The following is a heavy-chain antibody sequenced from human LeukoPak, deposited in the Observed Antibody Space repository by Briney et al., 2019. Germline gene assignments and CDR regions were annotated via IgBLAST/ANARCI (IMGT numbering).Heavy chain of an antibody. D-gene: IGHD3-16*01. Sequence: PGGSLRLSCAASGFTFSSYAMSWVRQAPGKGLEWVSGISGSGGSTYYADSVKGRFTISRDNSKNTLYLQVNSLRAEDTAVYYCARAGYEDYFDYGAQETLVTVSS. V-gene: IGHV3-23*01. CDR3: ARAGYEDYFDY. CDR2: ISGSGGST. J-gene: IGHJ4*02. CDR1: GFTFSSYA.